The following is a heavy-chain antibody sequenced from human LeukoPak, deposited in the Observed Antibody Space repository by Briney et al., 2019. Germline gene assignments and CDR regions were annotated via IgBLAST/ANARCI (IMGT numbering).Heavy chain of an antibody. J-gene: IGHJ4*02. CDR2: ISDSVGST. CDR1: GFTFSSYA. CDR3: AKDRYQLLRVCDF. D-gene: IGHD2-2*01. V-gene: IGHV3-23*01. Sequence: PGGSLRLSCAASGFTFSSYAMSWVRQAPGKGLEWVSAISDSVGSTYYADSVKGRFSISRDNSKNTLYLQMDSLRAEDTAVYYCAKDRYQLLRVCDFCGQGTLVSVSS.